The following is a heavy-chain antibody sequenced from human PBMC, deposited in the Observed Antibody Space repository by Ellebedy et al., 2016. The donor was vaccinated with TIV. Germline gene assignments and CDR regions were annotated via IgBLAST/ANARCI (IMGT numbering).Heavy chain of an antibody. CDR2: ITWNVENT. V-gene: IGHV3-20*04. Sequence: GESLKISCAASGFNFDDHGMSWVRQVPGKGLQWVSGITWNVENTGYAASVKGRFTISRDNAKNTLYLQMDSLRVDDMALYFCARSRGFSYGNDAFDLWGQGTVVIVSS. J-gene: IGHJ3*01. D-gene: IGHD5-18*01. CDR3: ARSRGFSYGNDAFDL. CDR1: GFNFDDHG.